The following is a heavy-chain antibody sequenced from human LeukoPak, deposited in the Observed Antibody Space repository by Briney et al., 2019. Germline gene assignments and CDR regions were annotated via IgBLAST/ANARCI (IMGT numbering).Heavy chain of an antibody. V-gene: IGHV4-61*02. D-gene: IGHD3-22*01. J-gene: IGHJ6*02. CDR3: ARTSSGVSDGMDV. CDR1: GGSISRGSYY. CDR2: IYTSGST. Sequence: SETLSLPCSVCGGSISRGSYYWSWIRQPAGKGLEWIGRIYTSGSTNYNPSLRSRVTISVDTSKNQFSLKLSSVTAADTAVYYCARTSSGVSDGMDVWGQGTTVTVSS.